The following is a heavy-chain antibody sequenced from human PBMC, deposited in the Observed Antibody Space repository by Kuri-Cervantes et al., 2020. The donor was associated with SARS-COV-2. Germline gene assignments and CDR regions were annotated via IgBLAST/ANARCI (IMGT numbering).Heavy chain of an antibody. CDR2: INPNSGGT. D-gene: IGHD1-26*01. Sequence: ASVKVSCKASGYTFTSYGISWVRQAPGQGLEWMGWINPNSGGTNYAQKFQGRVTMTRDTSISTAYMELSRLRSDDTAVYYCARDPSQSVGATFDYWGRGTLVTVSS. CDR3: ARDPSQSVGATFDY. V-gene: IGHV1-2*02. J-gene: IGHJ4*02. CDR1: GYTFTSYG.